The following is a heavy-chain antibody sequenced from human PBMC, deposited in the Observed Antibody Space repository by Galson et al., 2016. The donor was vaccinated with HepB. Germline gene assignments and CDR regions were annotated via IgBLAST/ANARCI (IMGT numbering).Heavy chain of an antibody. CDR3: ARRGERGTLFYESSGYYCLRD. CDR1: GGTFSSYA. V-gene: IGHV1-69*13. D-gene: IGHD3-22*01. CDR2: IIPIFGTP. J-gene: IGHJ4*02. Sequence: SVKVSCKASGGTFSSYAISWVRQAPGQGLEWMGGIIPIFGTPNYAPKFPGRVTITVDESTSTAFMELSSLRSEDTAVYYCARRGERGTLFYESSGYYCLRDGGQGTLVTVSS.